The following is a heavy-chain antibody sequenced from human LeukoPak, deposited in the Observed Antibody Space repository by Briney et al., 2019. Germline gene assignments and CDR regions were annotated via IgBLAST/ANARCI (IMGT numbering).Heavy chain of an antibody. CDR1: GGTFSSYA. J-gene: IGHJ4*02. CDR3: ARSSGDGYNLYEEY. V-gene: IGHV1-69*05. CDR2: IIPIFGTA. D-gene: IGHD5-24*01. Sequence: ASVKVSXKASGGTFSSYAISWVRQAPGQGLEWMGRIIPIFGTANYAQKFQDRVTITTDESTSTAYMELSSLRSEDTAVYYCARSSGDGYNLYEEYWGQGTLVTVSS.